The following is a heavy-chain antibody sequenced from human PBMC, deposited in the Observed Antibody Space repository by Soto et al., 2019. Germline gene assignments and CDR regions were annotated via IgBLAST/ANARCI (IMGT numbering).Heavy chain of an antibody. D-gene: IGHD1-1*01. CDR1: GGSIRTNYY. J-gene: IGHJ4*02. Sequence: SETLSLTCTVSGGSIRTNYYWGWIRQPPGKGLEWIGNIYYSGSTYYSPSLKSRVTISVDTTKNQFSLKLSSVTATDTAMYFCTRGGTLWNPGYWGQGTLVTVSS. V-gene: IGHV4-39*01. CDR3: TRGGTLWNPGY. CDR2: IYYSGST.